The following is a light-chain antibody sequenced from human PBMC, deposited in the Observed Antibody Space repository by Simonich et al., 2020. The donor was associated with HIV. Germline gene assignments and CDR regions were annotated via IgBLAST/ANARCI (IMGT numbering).Light chain of an antibody. CDR3: CSYAGSYTFWV. Sequence: QSALTQPASVSGSPEQSITIPCTETSSDVDDSNLVSWYQQHPGKAPKLMIYDVTKRPSGISTRFSGSKSDNTAALTISGLQAEDEAEYYGCSYAGSYTFWVFGGGTKLTVL. CDR2: DVT. V-gene: IGLV2-14*03. CDR1: SSDVDDSNL. J-gene: IGLJ3*02.